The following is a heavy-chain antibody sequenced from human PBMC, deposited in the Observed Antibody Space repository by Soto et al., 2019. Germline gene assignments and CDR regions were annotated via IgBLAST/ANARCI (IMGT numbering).Heavy chain of an antibody. Sequence: HPGGSLRLSCAASGVTFGSYAMSWVRQAPGKGLEWVSAISGSGGSTYYADSVKGRFTISRDNSKNTLYLQMNSLRAEDTAVYYCAKMAITFGGVIVGRYMDVWGKGTTVTVSS. CDR3: AKMAITFGGVIVGRYMDV. J-gene: IGHJ6*03. CDR2: ISGSGGST. CDR1: GVTFGSYA. D-gene: IGHD3-16*02. V-gene: IGHV3-23*01.